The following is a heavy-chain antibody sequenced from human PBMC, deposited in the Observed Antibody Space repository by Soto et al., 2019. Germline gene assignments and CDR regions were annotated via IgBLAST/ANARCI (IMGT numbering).Heavy chain of an antibody. J-gene: IGHJ4*02. D-gene: IGHD3-22*01. CDR2: IYYSGST. V-gene: IGHV4-31*03. Sequence: SETLSLTCTVSGGSISSGGYYWSWIRQHPGKGLEWIGYIYYSGSTYYNPSLKSRVTLSVDTSTKQFSLKVSSVTAADTAVYYCARANYFESSGPFDYWGPGTLVTVSS. CDR1: GGSISSGGYY. CDR3: ARANYFESSGPFDY.